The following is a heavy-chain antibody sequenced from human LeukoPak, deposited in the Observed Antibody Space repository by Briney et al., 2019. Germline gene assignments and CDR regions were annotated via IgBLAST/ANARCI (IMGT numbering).Heavy chain of an antibody. CDR3: ARVEYSSSWYENYTYYFDY. V-gene: IGHV4-34*01. CDR1: GGSFSDYY. J-gene: IGHJ4*02. CDR2: INHSGST. Sequence: PSETLSLTCGVYGGSFSDYYWTWIRKPPGKGLEWIGEINHSGSTNYNPSLMSRVTMSVDTSNNHFSLKLNSVTAADTAVYYCARVEYSSSWYENYTYYFDYWGQGTLVTVSS. D-gene: IGHD6-13*01.